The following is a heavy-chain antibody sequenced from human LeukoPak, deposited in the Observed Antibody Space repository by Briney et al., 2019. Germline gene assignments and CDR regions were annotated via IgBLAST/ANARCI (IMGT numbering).Heavy chain of an antibody. V-gene: IGHV3-30-3*01. Sequence: PGGSLRLSCAASGFTFSSYAMHWVRQAPGKGLEWVAVISYDGSNKYYADSVKGRFTISRDNSKNTLYLQMNSLRAEDTAVYYCASTGYYDYVWGSYRHRDYWGQGALVTVSS. CDR3: ASTGYYDYVWGSYRHRDY. CDR2: ISYDGSNK. D-gene: IGHD3-16*02. CDR1: GFTFSSYA. J-gene: IGHJ4*02.